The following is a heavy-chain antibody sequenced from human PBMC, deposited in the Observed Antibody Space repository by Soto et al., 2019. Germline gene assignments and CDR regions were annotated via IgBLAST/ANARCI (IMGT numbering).Heavy chain of an antibody. CDR3: ARRGYSYGYSFNGMDV. CDR1: GFTFSNAW. CDR2: IKSKTDGGTT. V-gene: IGHV3-15*01. Sequence: GGSLRLSCAASGFTFSNAWMSWVRQAPGKGLEWVGRIKSKTDGGTTDYAAPVKGRFTISRDDSKNTLYLQMNSLRAEDTAVYYCARRGYSYGYSFNGMDVWGQGTTVTVSS. J-gene: IGHJ6*02. D-gene: IGHD5-18*01.